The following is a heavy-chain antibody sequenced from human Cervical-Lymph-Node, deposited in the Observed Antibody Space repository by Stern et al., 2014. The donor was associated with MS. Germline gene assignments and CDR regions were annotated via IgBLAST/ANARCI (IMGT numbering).Heavy chain of an antibody. CDR1: GGSFSGYY. CDR3: ARGGIFDP. J-gene: IGHJ5*02. CDR2: INHSGSS. V-gene: IGHV4-34*01. Sequence: QVQLQQWGTGLLRPSETLSLTCAVSGGSFSGYYWTWIRQPPGKGLEWIGEINHSGSSRHNTSLQSRITISVAMSKRQFSLKLSTVTAADTAVYYCARGGIFDPWGQGTLVTVSS. D-gene: IGHD2-15*01.